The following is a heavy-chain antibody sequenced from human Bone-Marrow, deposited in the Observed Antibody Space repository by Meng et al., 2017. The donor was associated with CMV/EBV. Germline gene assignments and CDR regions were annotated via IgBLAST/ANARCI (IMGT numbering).Heavy chain of an antibody. CDR3: ARGDGFSEAFDI. Sequence: SETLSLTCSVSGGVISNYYWSWIRQPPGKGLEWIGYIYNSGSTNNNTSLKSRLFISVDTSKNQFSLRVSSVTAADTAVYYCARGDGFSEAFDIWGQGTIVTVSS. CDR1: GGVISNYY. V-gene: IGHV4-59*01. D-gene: IGHD5-24*01. CDR2: IYNSGST. J-gene: IGHJ3*02.